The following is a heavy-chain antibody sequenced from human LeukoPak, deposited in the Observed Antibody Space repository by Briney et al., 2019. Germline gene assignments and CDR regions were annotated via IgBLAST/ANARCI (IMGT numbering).Heavy chain of an antibody. CDR1: GGSLSNYY. CDR3: ARQSRDGDYIAKLFYY. CDR2: IYYSGSI. J-gene: IGHJ4*02. Sequence: PSETLSLTRTVSGGSLSNYYWSWIRQPPGKGLEWIGYIYYSGSINYNPSLKSRVTISVDMSKNQFSLQLSSVTAADTAVYYCARQSRDGDYIAKLFYYWGQGTLVTVSS. D-gene: IGHD4-17*01. V-gene: IGHV4-59*08.